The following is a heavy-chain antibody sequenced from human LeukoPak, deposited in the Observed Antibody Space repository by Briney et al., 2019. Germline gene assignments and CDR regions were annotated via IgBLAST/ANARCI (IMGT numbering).Heavy chain of an antibody. J-gene: IGHJ4*02. D-gene: IGHD1/OR15-1a*01. CDR3: LVTTRSRGFDY. V-gene: IGHV3-7*01. CDR2: IRQDGSVQ. CDR1: GFTVGRFW. Sequence: GGSLRLSCAASGFTVGRFWMGWVRQAPGKGLEWVANIRQDGSVQNYVDSVKGRFTISRDNPKNSVYLQMSSLRAEDTAVYHCLVTTRSRGFDYWGQGPLVTVSS.